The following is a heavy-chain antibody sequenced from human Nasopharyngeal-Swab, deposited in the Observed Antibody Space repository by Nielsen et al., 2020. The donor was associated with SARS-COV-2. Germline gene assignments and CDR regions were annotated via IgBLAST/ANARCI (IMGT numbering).Heavy chain of an antibody. D-gene: IGHD6-13*01. Sequence: GGSLRLSCAASGFTFSNAWMSWVRHAPAQGLEWVGRIKSKTDGGTTDYAAPVKGRFTISRDDSKNTLYLQMNSLKTEDTAVYYCTTGYSSSWYYYYGMDVWGQGTTVTVSS. J-gene: IGHJ6*02. V-gene: IGHV3-15*01. CDR2: IKSKTDGGTT. CDR3: TTGYSSSWYYYYGMDV. CDR1: GFTFSNAW.